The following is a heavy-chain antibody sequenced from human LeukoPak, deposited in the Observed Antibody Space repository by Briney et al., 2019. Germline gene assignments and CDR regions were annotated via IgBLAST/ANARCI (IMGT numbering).Heavy chain of an antibody. CDR2: IYTSGST. D-gene: IGHD3-3*01. CDR1: GASIVSSY. CDR3: ARRESDWYDP. V-gene: IGHV4-4*09. Sequence: SQTLSPTCSVSGASIVSSYCSWIRQPPGEGLEWMGYIYTSGSTNYNPSLKSRVTISVDTSKNQFSLKLSCVTAADTAVFYCARRESDWYDPWGEGNLGSVSS. J-gene: IGHJ5*02.